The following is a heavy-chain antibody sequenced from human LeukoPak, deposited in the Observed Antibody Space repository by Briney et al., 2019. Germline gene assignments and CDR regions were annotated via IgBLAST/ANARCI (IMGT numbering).Heavy chain of an antibody. Sequence: HSGGPLRLSCAASGFTFSTYWMHWVRQAPGKGLVWVSRINTDGSTTGYADSVKGRFTISRDNAKNTLVLQMNSLRAEDTAVYYCVAWSGFWGQGTLVTVSS. CDR3: VAWSGF. CDR1: GFTFSTYW. D-gene: IGHD3-3*01. CDR2: INTDGSTT. V-gene: IGHV3-74*01. J-gene: IGHJ4*02.